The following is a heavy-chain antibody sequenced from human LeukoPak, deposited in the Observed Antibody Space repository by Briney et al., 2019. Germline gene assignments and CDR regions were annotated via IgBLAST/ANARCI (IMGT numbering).Heavy chain of an antibody. CDR3: ARTYCSGGSCHFDY. D-gene: IGHD2-15*01. Sequence: PSETLSLTCIVSGGSISSYYWSWIRQPPGKGLEWVGYTFYSGTTDSNPSLKSRVTISVDTSKNQFSLKLSSVTAADTAVYYCARTYCSGGSCHFDYWGQGTLVTVSS. CDR2: TFYSGTT. V-gene: IGHV4-59*08. J-gene: IGHJ4*02. CDR1: GGSISSYY.